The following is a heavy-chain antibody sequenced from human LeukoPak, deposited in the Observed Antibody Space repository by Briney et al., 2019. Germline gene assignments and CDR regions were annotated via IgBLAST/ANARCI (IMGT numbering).Heavy chain of an antibody. Sequence: PGGSLRLSCAASGFTFSSYAMHWVRQAPGKGLEWVSGISWNSGSIGYADSVKGRFTISRDNAKNSLYLQMNSLRAEDTALYYCAKDYYDSSGYYYGGYYFDYWGQGTLVTVSS. J-gene: IGHJ4*02. D-gene: IGHD3-22*01. CDR2: ISWNSGSI. CDR3: AKDYYDSSGYYYGGYYFDY. V-gene: IGHV3-9*01. CDR1: GFTFSSYA.